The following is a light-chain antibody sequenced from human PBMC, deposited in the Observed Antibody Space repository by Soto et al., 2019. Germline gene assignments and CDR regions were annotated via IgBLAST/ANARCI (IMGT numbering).Light chain of an antibody. CDR1: QSVADNY. Sequence: EIVLTQSPGTLSLSPGERATLSCRASQSVADNYLAWYQQKPGQAPRLLISAASRRATGIPDTFSGSGSGTDFTLTITRLEPEDFALYYCQQYGHSPRTFGQGTRVEIK. CDR3: QQYGHSPRT. V-gene: IGKV3-20*01. J-gene: IGKJ1*01. CDR2: AAS.